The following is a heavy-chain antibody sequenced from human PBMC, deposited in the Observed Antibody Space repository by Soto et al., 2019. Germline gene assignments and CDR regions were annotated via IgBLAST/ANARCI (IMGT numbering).Heavy chain of an antibody. CDR3: ARHCSGVYYYYYMDV. CDR1: GGSISSSSYY. CDR2: IYYSGST. Sequence: QLQLQESGPGLVKPSETLSLTCTVSGGSISSSSYYWGWIRQPPGKGLEWIGSIYYSGSTYYNPSLKSRVTISVDTSKNQFSLKLSSVTAADTAVYYCARHCSGVYYYYYMDVWGKGTTVTVSS. D-gene: IGHD6-25*01. J-gene: IGHJ6*03. V-gene: IGHV4-39*01.